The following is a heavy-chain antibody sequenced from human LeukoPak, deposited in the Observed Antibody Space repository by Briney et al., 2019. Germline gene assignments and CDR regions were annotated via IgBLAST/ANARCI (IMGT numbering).Heavy chain of an antibody. CDR3: ARVVGRGYSYGGPTDAFDI. CDR2: ISYDGSNK. CDR1: GFTFSSYA. Sequence: GGSLRLSCAASGFTFSSYAMHWVRQAPGKGLEWVAVISYDGSNKYYADSVKGRFTISRDNSKNTLYLQMNSLRAEDTAVYYCARVVGRGYSYGGPTDAFDIWGQGTMVTVSS. J-gene: IGHJ3*02. D-gene: IGHD5-18*01. V-gene: IGHV3-30-3*01.